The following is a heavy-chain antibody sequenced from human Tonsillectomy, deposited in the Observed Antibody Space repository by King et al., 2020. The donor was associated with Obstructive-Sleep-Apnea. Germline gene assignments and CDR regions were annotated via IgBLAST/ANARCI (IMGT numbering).Heavy chain of an antibody. CDR2: IYYSGST. D-gene: IGHD3-10*01. CDR1: GGSISSSSYY. J-gene: IGHJ4*02. Sequence: QLQESGPGLVKPSETLSLTCTVSGGSISSSSYYWGWIRQPPGKGLEWIGSIYYSGSTYYNPSLKSRVTISVDTSKNQFSLKLSSVTAADTAVYYCARELADDGSGSYYLTFHFDFWGQGTLVTVSS. CDR3: ARELADDGSGSYYLTFHFDF. V-gene: IGHV4-39*07.